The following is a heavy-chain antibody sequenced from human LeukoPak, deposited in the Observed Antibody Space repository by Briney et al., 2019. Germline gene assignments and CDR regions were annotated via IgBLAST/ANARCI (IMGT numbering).Heavy chain of an antibody. CDR3: ARDLLGYNYHYMDV. Sequence: GGSLRLSCAASGFTVSGFPVSDYNMNWVRQAPGRGLDWVSSISSSSSYIYYADSVKGRFTISRDNAKNSLYLQMNSLRAEDTAVYYCARDLLGYNYHYMDVWGKGTTVTVSS. D-gene: IGHD3-22*01. CDR1: GFTVSGFPVSDYN. V-gene: IGHV3-21*01. J-gene: IGHJ6*03. CDR2: ISSSSSYI.